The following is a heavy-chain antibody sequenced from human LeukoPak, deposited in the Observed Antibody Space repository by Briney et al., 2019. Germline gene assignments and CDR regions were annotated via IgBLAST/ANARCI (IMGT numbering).Heavy chain of an antibody. D-gene: IGHD5-18*01. V-gene: IGHV3-23*01. Sequence: GGSLRLSCAASGFTFSNYAMSWVRQAPGKGLEWVSAISGSADGTYYADFVKGRFTISRDNSKNTLYLQMNSLRAEDAAVYYCAKDLVGDSYGSIDYWGQGTLVTVSS. CDR3: AKDLVGDSYGSIDY. J-gene: IGHJ4*02. CDR2: ISGSADGT. CDR1: GFTFSNYA.